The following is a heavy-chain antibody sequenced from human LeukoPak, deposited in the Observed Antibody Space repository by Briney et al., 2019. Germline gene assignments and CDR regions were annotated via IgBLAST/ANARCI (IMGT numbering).Heavy chain of an antibody. V-gene: IGHV1-18*01. J-gene: IGHJ4*02. CDR1: GYTFTSYG. Sequence: GASVKVSCKASGYTFTSYGISWVRQAPGQGLEWMGWISAYNGNTNYAQKPQGRVTMTTDTSTSTAYMELRSLRSDDTAVYYCARAPMVLLWFGESNGPFDYWGQGTLVTVSS. CDR2: ISAYNGNT. CDR3: ARAPMVLLWFGESNGPFDY. D-gene: IGHD3-10*01.